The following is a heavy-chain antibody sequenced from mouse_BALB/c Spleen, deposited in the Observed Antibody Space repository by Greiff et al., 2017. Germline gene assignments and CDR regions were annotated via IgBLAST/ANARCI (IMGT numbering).Heavy chain of an antibody. J-gene: IGHJ4*01. CDR3: KRGPRITTRRCAMDY. D-gene: IGHD2-4*01. V-gene: IGHV1S22*01. Sequence: LQQPGSELVRPGASVKLSCKASGYTFTSYWMHWVKQRPGQGLEWIGNIYPVSGSTNYDEKFKSKATLTVDTSSSTAYMQLSSLTSEDSAVYYGKRGPRITTRRCAMDYWGQGTSVTVSS. CDR1: GYTFTSYW. CDR2: IYPVSGST.